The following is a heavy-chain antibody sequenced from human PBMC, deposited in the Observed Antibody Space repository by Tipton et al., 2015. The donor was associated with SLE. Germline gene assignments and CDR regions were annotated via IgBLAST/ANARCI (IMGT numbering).Heavy chain of an antibody. Sequence: SLRLSCAASGFTFSSYAMSWVRQAPGKGLEWVSAISGSGGSTYYADSVKGRFTISRDNSKNTLYLQMNSLRAEDTAVYYCAKDPPVTTISPLVRTPHSDYWGQGTLVTVSS. D-gene: IGHD4-17*01. CDR2: ISGSGGST. CDR3: AKDPPVTTISPLVRTPHSDY. J-gene: IGHJ4*02. V-gene: IGHV3-23*01. CDR1: GFTFSSYA.